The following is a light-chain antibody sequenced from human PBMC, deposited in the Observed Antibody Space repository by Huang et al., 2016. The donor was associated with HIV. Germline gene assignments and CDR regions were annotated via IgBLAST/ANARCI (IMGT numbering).Light chain of an antibody. J-gene: IGKJ1*01. V-gene: IGKV1-27*01. CDR3: QKYNSAPRT. CDR1: QDINNL. CDR2: AAS. Sequence: IQMTQSPPSLSASLGDSVTLTFRARQDINNLLAWCQQKPGGLPKLLIYAASTLQSGVSSRFSGSGYGMDFTLTITNLQPEDVATYYCQKYNSAPRTFGQGTKLEVK.